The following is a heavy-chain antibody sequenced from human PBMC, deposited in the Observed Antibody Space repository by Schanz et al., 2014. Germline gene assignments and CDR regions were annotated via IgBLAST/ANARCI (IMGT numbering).Heavy chain of an antibody. CDR2: ISSSSSYI. Sequence: EVQLVESGGGLVKPGGSLRLSCAASGFTFSTYSMNWVRQAPGKGLEWVSSISSSSSYIYYADSVKGRFTISRDNAKNSRYLQMNSLRAEDTAVYYCVREDIVVVPAATVWFDPWGQGTLVTVSS. CDR1: GFTFSTYS. V-gene: IGHV3-21*01. D-gene: IGHD2-2*01. J-gene: IGHJ5*02. CDR3: VREDIVVVPAATVWFDP.